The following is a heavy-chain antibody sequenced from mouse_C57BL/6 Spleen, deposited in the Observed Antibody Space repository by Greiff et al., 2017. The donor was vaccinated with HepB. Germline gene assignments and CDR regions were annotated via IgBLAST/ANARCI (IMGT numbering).Heavy chain of an antibody. V-gene: IGHV5-15*01. J-gene: IGHJ4*01. Sequence: EVKLVESGGGLVQPGGSLKLSCAASGFTFSDYGMAWVRQAPRKGPEWVAFISNLAYSIYYADTVTGRFTISRENAKNTLYLEMSSLRSEDTAMYYCARTGTEYAMDYWGQGTSVTVSS. CDR3: ARTGTEYAMDY. CDR1: GFTFSDYG. CDR2: ISNLAYSI. D-gene: IGHD4-1*01.